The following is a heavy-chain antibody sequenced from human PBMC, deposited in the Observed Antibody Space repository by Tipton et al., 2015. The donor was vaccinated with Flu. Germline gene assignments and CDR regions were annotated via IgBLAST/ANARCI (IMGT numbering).Heavy chain of an antibody. CDR1: GDSIGSRYF. CDR2: IHRSGST. D-gene: IGHD3-16*01. V-gene: IGHV4-38-2*01. CDR3: ARCYVGYPHIY. J-gene: IGHJ4*02. Sequence: TLSLTCSVSGDSIGSRYFWGWIRQPPGKGLEWIGNIHRSGSTYYNPSLESRVTISVDTSKNHFSLKVNSVTAADTAVYYCARCYVGYPHIYWGQGSLVTVSS.